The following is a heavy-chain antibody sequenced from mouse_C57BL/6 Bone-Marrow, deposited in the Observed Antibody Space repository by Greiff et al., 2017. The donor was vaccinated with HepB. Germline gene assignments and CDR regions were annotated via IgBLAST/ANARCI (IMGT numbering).Heavy chain of an antibody. J-gene: IGHJ1*03. CDR3: ARADYGSSSYWYFDV. D-gene: IGHD1-1*01. Sequence: VKLMESGAELARPGASVKLSCKASGYTFTSYGISWVKQRTGQGLEWIGEIYPRSGNTYYNEKFKGKATLTADKSSSTAYMELRSLTSEYSAVSFCARADYGSSSYWYFDVWGTGTTVTVSS. V-gene: IGHV1-81*01. CDR2: IYPRSGNT. CDR1: GYTFTSYG.